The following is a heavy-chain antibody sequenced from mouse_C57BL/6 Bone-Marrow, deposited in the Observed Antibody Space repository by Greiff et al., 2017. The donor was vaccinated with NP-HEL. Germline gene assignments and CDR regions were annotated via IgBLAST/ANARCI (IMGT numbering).Heavy chain of an antibody. J-gene: IGHJ2*01. CDR3: TKTTVYGDY. CDR1: GFTFSNYW. D-gene: IGHD1-1*01. CDR2: IRLKSDNYAT. V-gene: IGHV6-3*01. Sequence: EVQGVESGGGLVQPGGSMKLSCVASGFTFSNYWMNWVRQSPEKGLEWVAQIRLKSDNYATHYAESVKGRFTISRDDSKSSVYLQMNNLRAEDTGIYYCTKTTVYGDYWGQGTTLTVSS.